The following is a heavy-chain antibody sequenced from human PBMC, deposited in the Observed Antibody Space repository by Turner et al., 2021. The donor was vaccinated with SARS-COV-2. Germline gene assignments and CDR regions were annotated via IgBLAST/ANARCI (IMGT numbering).Heavy chain of an antibody. Sequence: QLQLQESGPGLVKPSETLSLTCTVSGRSISSSRYYLGWIRQPPGKGLECIGNIYYSRSAYYTPSLKSRVTISVDTSKNQFSLKLSSVTAADTAVYYCATRGVDIVVAVAAIDSPQGGMDVWGQGTRVTVSS. CDR3: ATRGVDIVVAVAAIDSPQGGMDV. CDR1: GRSISSSRYY. CDR2: IYYSRSA. J-gene: IGHJ6*02. V-gene: IGHV4-39*01. D-gene: IGHD2-15*01.